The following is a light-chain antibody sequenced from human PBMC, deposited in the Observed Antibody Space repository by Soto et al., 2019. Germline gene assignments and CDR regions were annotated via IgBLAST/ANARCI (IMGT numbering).Light chain of an antibody. CDR3: QKYNSAPWT. CDR1: QGISNY. V-gene: IGKV1-27*01. J-gene: IGKJ1*01. Sequence: DIQMTQSRSSLSATVGDRVTITCWASQGISNYLAWYQQKPGKVPKLLIYATSTLQSGVPSRFSGSGSGTDFTLTISSLQPEDVATYYCQKYNSAPWTFGQGTKVDIK. CDR2: ATS.